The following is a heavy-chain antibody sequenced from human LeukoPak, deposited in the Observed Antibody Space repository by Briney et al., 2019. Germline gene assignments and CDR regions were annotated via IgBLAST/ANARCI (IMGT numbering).Heavy chain of an antibody. V-gene: IGHV4-59*02. CDR1: GASVTTYY. CDR3: ARDIRTVGATLYFDY. Sequence: KPSETLSLTCTVSGASVTTYYWSWIRQSPGKELEWIANVHSSGSTFYNPSLKSRVTTSIDTSKNQFSLKLTSVTTADTAVYYCARDIRTVGATLYFDYWGQGTLLTVSS. J-gene: IGHJ4*02. D-gene: IGHD1-26*01. CDR2: VHSSGST.